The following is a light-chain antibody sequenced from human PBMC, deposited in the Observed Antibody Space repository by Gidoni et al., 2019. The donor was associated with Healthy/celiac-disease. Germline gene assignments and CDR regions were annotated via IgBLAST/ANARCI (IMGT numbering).Light chain of an antibody. CDR3: CSYAGSSTFV. J-gene: IGLJ1*01. CDR2: EGS. Sequence: QSALTQPASVSGSPGQSITISCTGTSSDVGSYNLVSWYQQHPGKAPKLMSYEGSKRPSGVSIRFSGSKSGNTASLTISGLQAEDEADYYCCSYAGSSTFVFGTGTKVTVL. CDR1: SSDVGSYNL. V-gene: IGLV2-23*01.